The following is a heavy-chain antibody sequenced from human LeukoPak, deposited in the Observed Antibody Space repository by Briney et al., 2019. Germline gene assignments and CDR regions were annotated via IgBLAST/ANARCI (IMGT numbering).Heavy chain of an antibody. CDR1: GFTFSSYS. D-gene: IGHD6-19*01. CDR2: ISSSSSYI. CDR3: ARDSGIAVAGSLDY. V-gene: IGHV3-21*01. Sequence: GGSLRLPCAASGFTFSSYSMNWVRQAPGKGLEWVSSISSSSSYIYYADSVKGRFTISRDNAKNSLYLQMNSLRAEDTAVYYCARDSGIAVAGSLDYWGQGTLVTVSS. J-gene: IGHJ4*02.